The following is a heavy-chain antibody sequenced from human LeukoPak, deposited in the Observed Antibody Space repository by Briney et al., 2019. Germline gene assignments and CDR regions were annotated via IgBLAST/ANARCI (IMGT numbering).Heavy chain of an antibody. Sequence: LTGGSPRLSCAASGFYFSRYGMKWVRQAPGKGLEWLSYIRSSDSTTYYADSVKGRFTISRDNAKNSLYLQMDSLRVEDTAVYYCAKRADSSAHSFDYWGQGTLVTVSS. D-gene: IGHD3-22*01. CDR1: GFYFSRYG. V-gene: IGHV3-48*04. J-gene: IGHJ4*02. CDR3: AKRADSSAHSFDY. CDR2: IRSSDSTT.